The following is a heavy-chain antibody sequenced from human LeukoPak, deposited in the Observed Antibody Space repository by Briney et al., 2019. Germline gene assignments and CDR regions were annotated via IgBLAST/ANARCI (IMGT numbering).Heavy chain of an antibody. CDR3: VKELRGYSFGVFDY. J-gene: IGHJ4*02. CDR2: ISWNSGSK. D-gene: IGHD5-18*01. CDR1: GFTFDDYA. V-gene: IGHV3-9*01. Sequence: GRSLRLSCAASGFTFDDYAMYWVRQAPGKGLEWVSGISWNSGSKGYADSVKGRFTISRDNAKNSLYLQMSSLRAEDTALYYCVKELRGYSFGVFDYWGQGTLVTVSS.